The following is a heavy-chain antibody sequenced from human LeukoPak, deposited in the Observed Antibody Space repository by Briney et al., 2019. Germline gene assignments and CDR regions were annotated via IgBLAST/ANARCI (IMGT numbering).Heavy chain of an antibody. CDR1: GFTFSNRA. D-gene: IGHD3-10*01. V-gene: IGHV3-23*01. CDR2: VSDSGANT. J-gene: IGHJ5*02. Sequence: PGGSLRLSCAASGFTFSNRAMSWVRQAPGKGLEWVSSVSDSGANTYYADSVKGRFTITRDNSKNTLYLQMNSLRVEDTAVYYCVKIWGPSRSYTKKNWFDPWGQGTLVAVSS. CDR3: VKIWGPSRSYTKKNWFDP.